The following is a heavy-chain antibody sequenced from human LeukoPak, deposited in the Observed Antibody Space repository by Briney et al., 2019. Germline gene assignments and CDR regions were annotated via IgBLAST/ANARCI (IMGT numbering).Heavy chain of an antibody. J-gene: IGHJ4*02. CDR3: AKAIRQNRDLYDY. V-gene: IGHV3-23*01. D-gene: IGHD1-14*01. Sequence: PGGSLRLSCAASGFTFSTYAMTWVRQAPGKGLEWVSGISGSGASTYYADSVKGHFTISRDNSKNTLYLQMNSLRAEDTALYYCAKAIRQNRDLYDYWGQGTLVTVSS. CDR1: GFTFSTYA. CDR2: ISGSGAST.